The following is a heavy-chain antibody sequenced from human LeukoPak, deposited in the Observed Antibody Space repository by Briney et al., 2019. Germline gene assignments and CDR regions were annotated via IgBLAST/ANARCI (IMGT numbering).Heavy chain of an antibody. J-gene: IGHJ6*02. V-gene: IGHV3-43*02. Sequence: PGGSLRLSCAASGFNFGDYAMHWVRQPPGKGLEWVSLIRGDGGSTYYADSVKGRLTISRDNNKNSLYLQMNSLRTEDTALYYCAKAYGMDVWGQGATVTVSS. CDR2: IRGDGGST. CDR3: AKAYGMDV. CDR1: GFNFGDYA.